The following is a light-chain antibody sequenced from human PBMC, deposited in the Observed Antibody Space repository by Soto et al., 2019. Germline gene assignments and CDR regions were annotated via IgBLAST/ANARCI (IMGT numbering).Light chain of an antibody. CDR3: QSYDNTLKGCV. Sequence: SALTQPPSASGTPGQRVTISCSGSSSNIGRNYVYWYQQLPGTAPKLLIYRNNKRPSGVPDRFSGSKSGSSASLAITGLQAEDEAEYYCQSYDNTLKGCVFGTGTKVTVL. J-gene: IGLJ1*01. CDR1: SSNIGRNY. V-gene: IGLV1-47*01. CDR2: RNN.